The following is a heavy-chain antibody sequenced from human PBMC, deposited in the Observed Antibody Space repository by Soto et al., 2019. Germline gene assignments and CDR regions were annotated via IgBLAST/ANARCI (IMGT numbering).Heavy chain of an antibody. CDR1: GYTFTSYY. J-gene: IGHJ5*02. CDR2: INPSGGST. D-gene: IGHD5-18*01. Sequence: GASVKVSCKASGYTFTSYYMHWVRQAPGQGLEWMGIINPSGGSTSYAQKFQGRVTMTRDTSTSTVYMELSSLRSEDTAVYYCARHHVDTAMVLGDSRDPWGQGTLVTVSS. CDR3: ARHHVDTAMVLGDSRDP. V-gene: IGHV1-46*01.